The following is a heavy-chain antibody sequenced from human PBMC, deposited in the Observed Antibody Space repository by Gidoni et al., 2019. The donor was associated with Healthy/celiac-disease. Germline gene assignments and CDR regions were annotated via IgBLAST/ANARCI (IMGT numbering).Heavy chain of an antibody. V-gene: IGHV1-69*10. D-gene: IGHD3-10*01. Sequence: QVQLVQSGAEVKKPGSSVKVSCKASAGTFSSYAIRWVRQAPGQGLEWMGGIIPVLGIANYAQKFQGRVTITADKSTSTAYMELSSLRSEDTAVYYCARGGTYGSGSYSGYWGQGTLVTVSS. CDR1: AGTFSSYA. CDR2: IIPVLGIA. CDR3: ARGGTYGSGSYSGY. J-gene: IGHJ4*02.